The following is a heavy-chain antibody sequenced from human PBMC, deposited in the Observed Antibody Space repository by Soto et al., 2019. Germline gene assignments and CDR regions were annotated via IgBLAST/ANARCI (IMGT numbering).Heavy chain of an antibody. V-gene: IGHV3-74*01. CDR2: INKDGSAT. Sequence: GGSLILSCAASGFTFTTYGMHWVLQVPGKGLMWVSGINKDGSATSYADFVEGRFTISRDNAKNTVLLQMNSLRDEDTAVYFCTRGCCLHGDHFASWSQRTLVTVSS. D-gene: IGHD2-21*01. CDR1: GFTFTTYG. J-gene: IGHJ4*02. CDR3: TRGCCLHGDHFAS.